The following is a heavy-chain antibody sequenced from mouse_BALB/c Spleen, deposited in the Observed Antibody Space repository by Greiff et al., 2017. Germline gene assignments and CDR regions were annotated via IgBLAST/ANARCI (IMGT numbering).Heavy chain of an antibody. CDR3: ARTYDYDVDPYYAMDY. Sequence: DVKLVESGGGLVQPGGSRKLSCAASGFTFSSYAMSWVRQSPEKRLEWVAEISSGGSYTYYPDTVTGRFTISRDNAKNTLYLEMSSLRSEDTAMYYCARTYDYDVDPYYAMDYWGQGTSVTVSS. V-gene: IGHV5-9-4*01. J-gene: IGHJ4*01. CDR1: GFTFSSYA. CDR2: ISSGGSYT. D-gene: IGHD2-4*01.